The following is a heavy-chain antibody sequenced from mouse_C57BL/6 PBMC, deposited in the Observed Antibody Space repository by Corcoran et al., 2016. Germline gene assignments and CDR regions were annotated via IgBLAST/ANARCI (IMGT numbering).Heavy chain of an antibody. CDR2: INPYNGGT. V-gene: IGHV1-19*01. J-gene: IGHJ2*01. Sequence: EVQLQQSGPVLVKPGASVKMSCKASGYTFTDYYMNWVKQSHGKSLEWIGVINPYNGGTSYNQKFKGKATLTVDKSSSTAYMELNSLTSEDSAVYYCARSGSIYFDYWGQGTTLTVSS. CDR3: ARSGSIYFDY. CDR1: GYTFTDYY. D-gene: IGHD1-1*01.